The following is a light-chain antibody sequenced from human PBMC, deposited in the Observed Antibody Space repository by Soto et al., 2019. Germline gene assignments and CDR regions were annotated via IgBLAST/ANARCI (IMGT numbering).Light chain of an antibody. CDR1: QSVSSSY. CDR3: QHYGYSPA. CDR2: DAS. V-gene: IGKV3-20*01. J-gene: IGKJ4*01. Sequence: EIVLTQSPGTLSLSPGERATLSCRASQSVSSSYLAWYQQKPGQAPRLLIYDASSRATGIPDRFSGSGSGTDFTLTISRLEPEDFAVYYCQHYGYSPAFGGGTKVEIK.